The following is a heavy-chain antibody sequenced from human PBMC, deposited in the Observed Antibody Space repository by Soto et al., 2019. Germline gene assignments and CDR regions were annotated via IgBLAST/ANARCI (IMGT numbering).Heavy chain of an antibody. Sequence: GGSLRLSCAASGRTVSSDYMSWVRQAPGKGLEWVSVIYRGGSTYYTDSVKGGFTISRDNSKSMLYLQMNSLRVEDTAFYYCARGGALELWGQGILVTVSS. CDR2: IYRGGST. CDR3: ARGGALEL. V-gene: IGHV3-66*01. J-gene: IGHJ5*02. D-gene: IGHD1-26*01. CDR1: GRTVSSDY.